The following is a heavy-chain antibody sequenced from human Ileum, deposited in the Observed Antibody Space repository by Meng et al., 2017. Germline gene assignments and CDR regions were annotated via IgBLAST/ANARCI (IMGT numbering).Heavy chain of an antibody. CDR2: IHYTGST. CDR1: GGSIGSAAYY. CDR3: ARGVSAAGLFDN. D-gene: IGHD2-2*01. J-gene: IGHJ4*02. V-gene: IGHV4-31*03. Sequence: QVQLQESGPGLVKVSQTLSLTRTVSGGSIGSAAYYWTWIRQHPAKGLEWIGYIHYTGSTSYNPSLESRTSTSRDTSNNQFSLKVTSVTAADTAVYYCARGVSAAGLFDNWGPGTLVTVSS.